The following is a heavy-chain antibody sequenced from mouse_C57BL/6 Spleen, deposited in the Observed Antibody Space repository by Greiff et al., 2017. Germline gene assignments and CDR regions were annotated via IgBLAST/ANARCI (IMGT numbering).Heavy chain of an antibody. CDR3: ARVPYYYGSRGGYFDV. Sequence: VQLKESGPGMVKPSQSLSLTCTVTGYSITSGYDWHWIRHFPGNKLEWMGYISYSGSTNYNPSLKSRISITHDTSKNHFFLKLNSVTTEDTATYYCARVPYYYGSRGGYFDVWGTGTTVTVSS. J-gene: IGHJ1*03. D-gene: IGHD1-1*01. CDR2: ISYSGST. CDR1: GYSITSGYD. V-gene: IGHV3-1*01.